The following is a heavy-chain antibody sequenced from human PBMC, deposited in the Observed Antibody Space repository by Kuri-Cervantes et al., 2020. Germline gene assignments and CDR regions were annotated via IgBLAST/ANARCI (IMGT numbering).Heavy chain of an antibody. D-gene: IGHD3-9*01. V-gene: IGHV3-7*01. CDR3: AKVAVDWSLNYYYGMDV. Sequence: GESLKISCAASGFTFSNAWMSWVRQAPGKGLEWVANIKQDGSEKYYVDSVKGRFTISRDNAKNSLYLQMNSLRDGDTAVYYCAKVAVDWSLNYYYGMDVWGQGTTVTVSS. CDR1: GFTFSNAW. CDR2: IKQDGSEK. J-gene: IGHJ6*02.